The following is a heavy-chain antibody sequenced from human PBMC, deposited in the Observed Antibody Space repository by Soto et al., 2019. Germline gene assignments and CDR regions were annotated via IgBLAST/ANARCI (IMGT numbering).Heavy chain of an antibody. CDR3: ARDRGDDTNDYYYTAMDV. CDR1: GFTFRTYT. CDR2: IRGFSPYT. J-gene: IGHJ6*02. D-gene: IGHD3-10*01. V-gene: IGHV3-21*01. Sequence: EVQLVESGGGLVKPGGSLRLSCISSGFTFRTYTMNWVRPAPGKGLEWVSGIRGFSPYTFYAESVKGRFTISRDNAKNSLDPQMNSLGAEETAVYYCARDRGDDTNDYYYTAMDVWGHGTTVTVS.